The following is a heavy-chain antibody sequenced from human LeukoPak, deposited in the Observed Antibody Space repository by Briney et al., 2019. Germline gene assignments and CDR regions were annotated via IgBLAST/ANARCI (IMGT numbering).Heavy chain of an antibody. CDR3: AFYGYYGPSPFDY. CDR1: GFTFNSYG. CDR2: ISGSGGST. J-gene: IGHJ4*02. Sequence: GGSLRLSCAASGFTFNSYGMSWVRQAPGKGLEWVSGISGSGGSTYYADSVKGRFTISRDNSKNTLYVQMNSLGAEDTAVYYCAFYGYYGPSPFDYWGQGTLVTVSS. V-gene: IGHV3-23*01. D-gene: IGHD2/OR15-2a*01.